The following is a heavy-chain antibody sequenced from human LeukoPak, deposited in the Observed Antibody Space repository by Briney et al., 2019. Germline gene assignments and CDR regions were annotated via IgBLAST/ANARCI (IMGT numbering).Heavy chain of an antibody. Sequence: ASVKVSCKASGYTFTTYHMHWVRQAPGQGLEWVGMIDTSDGNTNYAQNFLDRVTMTRDTSTSTVYMELSGLRSYDTAVYYCATERSGGTWFDPWGQGTLVTVSS. CDR2: IDTSDGNT. J-gene: IGHJ5*02. CDR1: GYTFTTYH. CDR3: ATERSGGTWFDP. D-gene: IGHD2-15*01. V-gene: IGHV1-46*01.